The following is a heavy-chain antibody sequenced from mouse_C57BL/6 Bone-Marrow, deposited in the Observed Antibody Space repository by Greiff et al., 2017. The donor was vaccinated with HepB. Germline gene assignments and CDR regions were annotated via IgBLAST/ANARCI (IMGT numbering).Heavy chain of an antibody. Sequence: VQLQQPGAELVMPGASVKLSCKASGYTFTSYWMHWVKQRPGQGLEWIGEIDPSDSYTNYNQKFKGKSTLTVDKSSSTAYIQLSSLTSEDSAVYYCARERGYAMDYWGQGTSVTVSS. CDR3: ARERGYAMDY. J-gene: IGHJ4*01. CDR2: IDPSDSYT. CDR1: GYTFTSYW. V-gene: IGHV1-69*01.